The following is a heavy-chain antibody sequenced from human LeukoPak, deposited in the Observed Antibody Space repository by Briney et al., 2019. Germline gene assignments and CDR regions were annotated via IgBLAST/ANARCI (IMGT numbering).Heavy chain of an antibody. CDR1: GGSISSGRYY. J-gene: IGHJ4*02. D-gene: IGHD3-22*01. CDR3: ARGRPSYYYDSSGYYYEGAEDY. V-gene: IGHV4-61*02. CDR2: IYTSGST. Sequence: SETLSLTCTVSGGSISSGRYYWSWIRQPAGKGLEWIGRIYTSGSTNYNPSLKSRVTMSIDTSKNQFSLNLRSVTAADTAVYYCARGRPSYYYDSSGYYYEGAEDYWGQGTLVTVSS.